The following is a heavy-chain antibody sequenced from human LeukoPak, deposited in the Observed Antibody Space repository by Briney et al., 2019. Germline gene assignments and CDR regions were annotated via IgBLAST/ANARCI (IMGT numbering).Heavy chain of an antibody. V-gene: IGHV4-39*07. J-gene: IGHJ6*03. CDR3: ASTRYDILTTYYYYYYMDV. CDR1: GGSISSSSYY. D-gene: IGHD3-9*01. Sequence: SETLSLTCTVSGGSISSSSYYWGWIRQPPGKGLEWIGSIYYSGSTYYNPSLKSRVTISVDTSKNQFSLKLSSVTAADTAVYYCASTRYDILTTYYYYYYMDVWGKGTTVTVSS. CDR2: IYYSGST.